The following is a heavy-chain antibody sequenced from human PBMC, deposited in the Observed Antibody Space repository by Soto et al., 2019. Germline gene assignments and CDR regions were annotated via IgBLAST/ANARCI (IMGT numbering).Heavy chain of an antibody. J-gene: IGHJ4*02. Sequence: QVQLVESGGGLVKPGGSLRLSCVASGFTFSDYYMSWIRQAPGKGLEWVSYISSSSSYTNYAASVKGRFTISRDKAKNSLYLQMNSLRAEDTAVYYCARDHHRYSGYDYVDYWGQGTLVTVSS. CDR3: ARDHHRYSGYDYVDY. CDR2: ISSSSSYT. CDR1: GFTFSDYY. D-gene: IGHD5-12*01. V-gene: IGHV3-11*05.